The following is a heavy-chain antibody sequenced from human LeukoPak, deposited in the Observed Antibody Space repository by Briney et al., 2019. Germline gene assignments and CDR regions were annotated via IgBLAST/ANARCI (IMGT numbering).Heavy chain of an antibody. CDR2: LSWNSGSI. CDR3: AKARSGWYSAFDI. V-gene: IGHV3-9*01. D-gene: IGHD6-19*01. CDR1: GFTFDDYA. Sequence: GRSLRLSCAASGFTFDDYAMHWVRQPPGKGLEWVSGLSWNSGSIGYVDSVKGRFTISGDNAKNSLYLQMNSLRAEDTALYYCAKARSGWYSAFDIWGQGTMVTVS. J-gene: IGHJ3*02.